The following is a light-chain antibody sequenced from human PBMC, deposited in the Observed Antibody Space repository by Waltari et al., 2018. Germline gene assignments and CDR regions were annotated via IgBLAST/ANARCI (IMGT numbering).Light chain of an antibody. CDR3: QQYDNLPLT. CDR1: QDISNY. V-gene: IGKV1-33*01. Sequence: DIQMTQSPSSLSASVGDRVTITCQASQDISNYLNWYQQKPGKAPKLLIYDASNLETGVPSRFCGSGSGTDFTFTISSLQPEDIATYYCQQYDNLPLTFGPGTKVDIK. J-gene: IGKJ3*01. CDR2: DAS.